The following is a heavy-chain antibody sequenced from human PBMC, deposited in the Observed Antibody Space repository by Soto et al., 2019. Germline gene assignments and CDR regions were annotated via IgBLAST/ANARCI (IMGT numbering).Heavy chain of an antibody. CDR3: AKGYISMGYFDC. V-gene: IGHV3-23*01. J-gene: IGHJ4*02. Sequence: PGGAPRPSRAAPGFTFCGSAISWGRPAPGKGLEWVSAISASGYTTYYTDSVKGRFTISRDNSKNTLYLQVNSLRAEDTALYYCAKGYISMGYFDCWGQGTLVTVSS. CDR1: GFTFCGSA. D-gene: IGHD1-26*01. CDR2: ISASGYTT.